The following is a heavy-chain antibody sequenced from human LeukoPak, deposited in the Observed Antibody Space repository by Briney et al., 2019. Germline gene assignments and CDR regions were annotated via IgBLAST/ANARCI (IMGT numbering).Heavy chain of an antibody. CDR2: IYYSGST. CDR1: GGSISSSSYY. J-gene: IGHJ3*02. Sequence: SETLSLTCTVSGGSISSSSYYWGWIRQPPGKGLEWIGSIYYSGSTYYNPSLKSRVTISVDTSENQFSLKLSSVTAADTAVYYCARPLGVTIFGVVTYKDAFDIWGQGTMVTVSS. CDR3: ARPLGVTIFGVVTYKDAFDI. V-gene: IGHV4-39*01. D-gene: IGHD3-3*01.